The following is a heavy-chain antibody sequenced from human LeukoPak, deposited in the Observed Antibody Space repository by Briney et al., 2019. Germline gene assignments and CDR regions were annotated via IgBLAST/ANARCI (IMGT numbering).Heavy chain of an antibody. J-gene: IGHJ5*02. Sequence: PSETLSLTCAVYGGSFSGYYWSWIRQPPGKGLEWIGEINHSGSTNYNPSLKSRVTISVDTPKNQFSLKLSSVTAADTTVYYCARTLSSSGWSDWFDPWGQGTLVTVSS. CDR3: ARTLSSSGWSDWFDP. V-gene: IGHV4-34*01. D-gene: IGHD6-19*01. CDR1: GGSFSGYY. CDR2: INHSGST.